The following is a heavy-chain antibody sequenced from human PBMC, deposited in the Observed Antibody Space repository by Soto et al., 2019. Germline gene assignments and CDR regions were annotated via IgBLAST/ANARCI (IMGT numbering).Heavy chain of an antibody. J-gene: IGHJ4*02. CDR3: ATETSTWGC. Sequence: EVQLVESGGGLVQPGESLRLSCVASGFALSNYWINWVRQAPGKGLEWVANIKQDGSEKNYVDSVKGRFTISRDNARNSLYXXXNSLXAEXTAAYYCATETSTWGCWGQGTLVTVSS. CDR1: GFALSNYW. CDR2: IKQDGSEK. V-gene: IGHV3-7*05. D-gene: IGHD7-27*01.